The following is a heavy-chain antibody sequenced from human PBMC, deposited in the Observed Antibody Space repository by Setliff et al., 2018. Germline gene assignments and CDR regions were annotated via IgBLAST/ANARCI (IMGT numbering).Heavy chain of an antibody. V-gene: IGHV3-23*03. CDR3: AKDLGDDGHYYYYMDV. CDR2: VYRGGSTT. J-gene: IGHJ6*03. D-gene: IGHD4-17*01. Sequence: PGGSLRLSCAASGLTFNNYAMSWVRQAPGKRLEWVSVVYRGGSTTFYADSVKGRFTISRDDSKNTLYLQMNSLTVDDTAVYYCAKDLGDDGHYYYYMDVWGKGTTVTVSS. CDR1: GLTFNNYA.